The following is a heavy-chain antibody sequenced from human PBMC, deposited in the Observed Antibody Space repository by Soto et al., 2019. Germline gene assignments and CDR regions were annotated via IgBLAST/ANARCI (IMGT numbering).Heavy chain of an antibody. CDR2: IKTSAGGGAT. J-gene: IGHJ6*02. V-gene: IGHV3-15*07. CDR1: GFSFNEAW. CDR3: TTGAVEGI. D-gene: IGHD2-15*01. Sequence: EVQLVESAGGLVQPGGSLRLSCVASGFSFNEAWMNWVRQAPGQGLEWVGRIKTSAGGGATNYAAPVQGRFTNSRDDSKNTLYLHMNSLRTEDTASYYCTTGAVEGIWGQGTTVIVSS.